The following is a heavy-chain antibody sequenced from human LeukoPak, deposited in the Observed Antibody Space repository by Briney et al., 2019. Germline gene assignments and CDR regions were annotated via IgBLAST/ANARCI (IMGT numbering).Heavy chain of an antibody. CDR1: GGSISRYY. Sequence: SETLSLTCTVSGGSISRYYWSWIRQPAGKGPEWIGRIYPRGSTNDNPSLKTRVTMSVDTSKNQFSLKLTSVTAADTAVYYCARGRYCSADICSGGDAFDIWGQGTMVSVSS. CDR2: IYPRGST. V-gene: IGHV4-4*07. CDR3: ARGRYCSADICSGGDAFDI. D-gene: IGHD2-15*01. J-gene: IGHJ3*02.